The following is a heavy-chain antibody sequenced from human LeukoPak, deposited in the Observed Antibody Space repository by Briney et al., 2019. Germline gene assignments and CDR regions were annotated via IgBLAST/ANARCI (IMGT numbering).Heavy chain of an antibody. Sequence: PGGSLRLSCAASGFTFSTYSMKWVRQAPGKGLEWVSSISSSSSHIYYADSLKGRFTISRENAKNSLYLQMNSLRAEDTALYYCAIEKGYDILTGPSDCWGQGTLVTVSS. D-gene: IGHD3-9*01. CDR1: GFTFSTYS. CDR3: AIEKGYDILTGPSDC. CDR2: ISSSSSHI. V-gene: IGHV3-21*01. J-gene: IGHJ4*02.